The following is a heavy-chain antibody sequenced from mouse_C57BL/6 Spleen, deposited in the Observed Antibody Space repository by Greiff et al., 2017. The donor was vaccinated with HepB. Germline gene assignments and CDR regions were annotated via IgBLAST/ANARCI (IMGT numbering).Heavy chain of an antibody. CDR3: ARWDYYGSSFFDY. J-gene: IGHJ2*01. Sequence: VQLQQSGAELVRPGTSVKMSCKASGYTFTNYWIGWAKQRPGHGLEWIGDIYPGGGYTNYNEKFKGKATRTADKSSSTAYMQFSSLTSEDSAIYYCARWDYYGSSFFDYWGQGTTLTVSS. D-gene: IGHD1-1*01. V-gene: IGHV1-63*01. CDR2: IYPGGGYT. CDR1: GYTFTNYW.